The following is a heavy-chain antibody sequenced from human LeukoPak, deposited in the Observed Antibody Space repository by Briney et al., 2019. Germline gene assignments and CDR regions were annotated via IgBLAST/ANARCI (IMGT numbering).Heavy chain of an antibody. CDR1: GGSISSSSYH. D-gene: IGHD5-12*01. CDR3: ARDKSSGYAFDY. J-gene: IGHJ4*02. V-gene: IGHV4-39*07. Sequence: SETLSLTCTVSGGSISSSSYHWGWIRQPPGKGLEWIGSVSQSGSTYDNPSLKSRVTMSMDTSKNQFSVKMRAVTAADTAVYYCARDKSSGYAFDYWGQGTLVTVSS. CDR2: VSQSGST.